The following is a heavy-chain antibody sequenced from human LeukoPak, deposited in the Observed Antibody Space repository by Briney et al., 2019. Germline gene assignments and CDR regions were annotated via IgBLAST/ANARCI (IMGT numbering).Heavy chain of an antibody. Sequence: PSETLSLTCTVSGGSISGYYWSWIRQPAGKGLEWIGRVYTSGSTNYNPSLKSRVTMPIDTSKNQFSLNLSSVTAADTAVYYCAKSPSGRGGYNWFDPWGQGTLVTVSS. V-gene: IGHV4-4*07. J-gene: IGHJ5*02. CDR1: GGSISGYY. CDR3: AKSPSGRGGYNWFDP. CDR2: VYTSGST. D-gene: IGHD3-16*01.